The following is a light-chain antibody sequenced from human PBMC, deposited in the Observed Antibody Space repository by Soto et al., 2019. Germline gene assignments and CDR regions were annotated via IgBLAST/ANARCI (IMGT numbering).Light chain of an antibody. CDR1: QSVDSSF. V-gene: IGKV3-20*01. Sequence: EIVLTQSPGSLSLSPGERATLSCRASQSVDSSFFAWYQKKPGQAPRLLIYGASKRATGIPDRFSGSGSGTDFTLTSSRMEPEDFAVYYCQQYVSSVSFGQGTKLEIK. J-gene: IGKJ1*01. CDR2: GAS. CDR3: QQYVSSVS.